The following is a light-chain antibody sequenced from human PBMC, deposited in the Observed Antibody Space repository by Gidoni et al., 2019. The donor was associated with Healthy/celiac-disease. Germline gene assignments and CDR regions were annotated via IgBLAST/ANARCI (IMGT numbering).Light chain of an antibody. Sequence: QSALTQPPSASGSPGQSVTISCTGTSSDVGGHNYVSWYQQHPGKAPKLMIYEVSKRPLGVPDRFSGSKSGNTASLTVSGLQAEDEADYYCSSYAGSNKEVFGGGTKLTVL. CDR1: SSDVGGHNY. CDR3: SSYAGSNKEV. V-gene: IGLV2-8*01. J-gene: IGLJ3*02. CDR2: EVS.